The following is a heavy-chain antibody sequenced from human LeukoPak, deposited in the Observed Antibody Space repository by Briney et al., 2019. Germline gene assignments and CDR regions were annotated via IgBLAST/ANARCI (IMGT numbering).Heavy chain of an antibody. CDR1: GFTFDDYG. V-gene: IGHV3-21*04. CDR2: ISSSSSYI. Sequence: GGSLRLSCAASGFTFDDYGMNWVRQAPGKGLEWVSSISSSSSYIYYADSVKGRFTISRDNSNNTLYLQMNSLRAEDTALYFCAKDRIIVIPGPYSWLDSWGQGALVTVSS. CDR3: AKDRIIVIPGPYSWLDS. J-gene: IGHJ5*01. D-gene: IGHD1-26*01.